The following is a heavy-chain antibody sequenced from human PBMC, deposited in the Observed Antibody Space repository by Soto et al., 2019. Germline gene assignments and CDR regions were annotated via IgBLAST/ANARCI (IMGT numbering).Heavy chain of an antibody. CDR1: GFTFDDYG. CDR2: INWNGGST. CDR3: ARYHGDYLEGNGFKPYFDY. Sequence: GGSLRLSCAASGFTFDDYGMSWVRQAPGKGLEWVSGINWNGGSTGYADSVKGRFTISRDNAKNSLYLQMNSLRAEDTALYHCARYHGDYLEGNGFKPYFDYWGQGTLVTVSS. V-gene: IGHV3-20*01. D-gene: IGHD4-17*01. J-gene: IGHJ4*02.